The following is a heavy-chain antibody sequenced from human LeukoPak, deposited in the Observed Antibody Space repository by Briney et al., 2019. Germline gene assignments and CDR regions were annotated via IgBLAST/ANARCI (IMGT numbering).Heavy chain of an antibody. D-gene: IGHD5-12*01. CDR2: ISSGGTP. CDR3: AGGGAGYAFDY. V-gene: IGHV3-66*02. J-gene: IGHJ4*02. Sequence: GGSLRLSCAASGFTVSTNYMSWVRQAPGKGLEWVSVISSGGTPYYADSVKGRFTISRDSSENTLYLQMHSLRAEDTAVYYCAGGGAGYAFDYWGQGTLVTVSS. CDR1: GFTVSTNY.